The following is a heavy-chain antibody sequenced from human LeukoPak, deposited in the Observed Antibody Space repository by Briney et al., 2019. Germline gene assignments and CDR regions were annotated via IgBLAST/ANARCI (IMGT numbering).Heavy chain of an antibody. CDR3: AREDYYDILTGGDRAFDI. Sequence: GGSLRLSCAASGFSFRSHWMSWVRQAPGKGLEWVANIKKDGSEKYYVDSVKGRFTISRDNAKNTLYLQMNSLRAEDTAVYYCAREDYYDILTGGDRAFDIWGQGTMVTVSS. D-gene: IGHD3-9*01. V-gene: IGHV3-7*01. CDR2: IKKDGSEK. CDR1: GFSFRSHW. J-gene: IGHJ3*02.